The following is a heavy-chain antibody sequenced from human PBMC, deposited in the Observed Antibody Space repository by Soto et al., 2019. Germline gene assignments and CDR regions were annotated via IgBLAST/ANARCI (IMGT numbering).Heavy chain of an antibody. D-gene: IGHD5-18*01. J-gene: IGHJ4*02. V-gene: IGHV1-2*04. CDR2: INPNSGGT. CDR1: GYTFTGYY. Sequence: QVQLVQSGAEVKKPGASVKVSCKASGYTFTGYYMHWVRQAPGQGLEWMGWINPNSGGTNYAQKLQGWVTMTRDTSISTAYMELSRLRSDDTAVYYCARAIQLWSHFDYWGQGTLVTVSS. CDR3: ARAIQLWSHFDY.